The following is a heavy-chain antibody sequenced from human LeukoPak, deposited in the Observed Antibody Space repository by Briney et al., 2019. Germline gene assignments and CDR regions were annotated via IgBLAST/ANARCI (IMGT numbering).Heavy chain of an antibody. Sequence: GGSLRLSCVVSGFAFSSFSMNWVRQAPGKGLEWVSYISSSSSNIYYADSVKGRFTISRDNAKNSLYLQMNSVRDEDTAVYYCARDWGLSGYVFDHWGQGTLVTVSS. V-gene: IGHV3-48*02. CDR2: ISSSSSNI. CDR1: GFAFSSFS. J-gene: IGHJ4*02. D-gene: IGHD6-25*01. CDR3: ARDWGLSGYVFDH.